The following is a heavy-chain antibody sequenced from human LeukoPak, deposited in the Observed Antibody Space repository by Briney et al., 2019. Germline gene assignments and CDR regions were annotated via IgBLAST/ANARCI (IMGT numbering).Heavy chain of an antibody. CDR3: ASNSGSYYPYYYYYYMDV. D-gene: IGHD1-26*01. V-gene: IGHV4-59*08. CDR2: IYYSGST. J-gene: IGHJ6*03. Sequence: SETLSLTCTVSGGSISSYYWSWIRQPPGKGLEWIGYIYYSGSTNYNPSLKSRVTISVDTSKNQFSLKLSSVTATDTAVYYCASNSGSYYPYYYYYYMDVWGKGTTVTVSS. CDR1: GGSISSYY.